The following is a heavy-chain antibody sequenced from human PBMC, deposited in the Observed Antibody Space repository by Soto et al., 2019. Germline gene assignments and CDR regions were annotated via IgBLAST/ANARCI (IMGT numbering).Heavy chain of an antibody. Sequence: SGPTLVNPTQTLTLTCTFSGFSLSTSGVGVGWIRQPPGKALEWLALIYWNDDKRYSPSLKSRLTITKDTSKNQAVLTMTNMDPVDTATYYCALTHYDSYASSGSDFDYWGQGTLVTVSS. CDR1: GFSLSTSGVG. J-gene: IGHJ4*02. CDR2: IYWNDDK. CDR3: ALTHYDSYASSGSDFDY. D-gene: IGHD3-22*01. V-gene: IGHV2-5*01.